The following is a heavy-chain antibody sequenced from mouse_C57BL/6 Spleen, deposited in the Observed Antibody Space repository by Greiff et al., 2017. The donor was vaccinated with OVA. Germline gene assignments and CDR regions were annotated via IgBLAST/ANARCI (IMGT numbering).Heavy chain of an antibody. J-gene: IGHJ4*01. CDR3: VYGYDNGNGYAMDY. CDR1: GFNIKDDY. CDR2: IDPENGDT. D-gene: IGHD2-2*01. V-gene: IGHV14-4*01. Sequence: EVQLQQSGAELVRPGASVKLSCTASGFNIKDDYMHWVKQRPEQGLEWIGWIDPENGDTAYASKFQGKATITADTSSNTAYLQLSSLTSEDTAVYYCVYGYDNGNGYAMDYWGQGTSVTVSS.